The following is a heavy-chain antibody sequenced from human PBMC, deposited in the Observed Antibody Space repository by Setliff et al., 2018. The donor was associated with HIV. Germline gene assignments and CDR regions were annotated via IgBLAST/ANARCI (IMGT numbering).Heavy chain of an antibody. J-gene: IGHJ6*03. Sequence: PGESLRLSCAVSGLTFSRYGFHWVRQVPGKGLDWVTFIQYDESNKYYGDSVRGRFTISRDNSKNTLYLQMNSLRSEDTAVYFCAKSFNSGPTNWNIDVWGTGTTVTVSS. CDR3: AKSFNSGPTNWNIDV. D-gene: IGHD1-20*01. V-gene: IGHV3-30*02. CDR1: GLTFSRYG. CDR2: IQYDESNK.